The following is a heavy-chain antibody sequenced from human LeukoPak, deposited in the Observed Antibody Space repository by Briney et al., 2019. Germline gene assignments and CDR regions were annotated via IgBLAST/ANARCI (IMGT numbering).Heavy chain of an antibody. CDR2: IYYSGST. J-gene: IGHJ4*02. CDR3: AKYGYNGQYYFDY. V-gene: IGHV4-61*05. D-gene: IGHD5-24*01. Sequence: PSETLSLTCTVSGGSISSSSYYWGWIRQPPGKGLEWIGYIYYSGSTNYNPSLKSRVTISVDTSKNQFSLKLSSVTAADTAVYYCAKYGYNGQYYFDYWGQGTLVTVSS. CDR1: GGSISSSSYY.